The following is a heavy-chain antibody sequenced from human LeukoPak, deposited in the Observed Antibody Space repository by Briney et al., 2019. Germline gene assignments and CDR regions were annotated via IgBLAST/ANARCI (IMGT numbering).Heavy chain of an antibody. D-gene: IGHD6-13*01. Sequence: PGGSLRLSCATSGFNFSDSRMTWVRQAPGKGLEWVSYISSSGSPIYSADSVKGRFTISRDNAKNSLYLQINSLRDEDTAVYYCARGRYSNSWYDYFDYWGQGTLVTVSS. J-gene: IGHJ4*02. V-gene: IGHV3-48*02. CDR2: ISSSGSPI. CDR3: ARGRYSNSWYDYFDY. CDR1: GFNFSDSR.